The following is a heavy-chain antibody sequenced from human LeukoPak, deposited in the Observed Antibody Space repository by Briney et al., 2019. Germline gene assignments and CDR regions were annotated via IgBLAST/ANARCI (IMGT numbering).Heavy chain of an antibody. CDR1: GFTFSDYS. CDR3: AKDRSTLTWYYFDY. Sequence: GGSLRLSCAVSGFTFSDYSMNWVRQAPGKGLEWVSFISISGNYIYYADSVKGRFTISRDNSKNTLYLQMNSLRAEDTAVYYCAKDRSTLTWYYFDYWGQGTLVTVSS. J-gene: IGHJ4*02. V-gene: IGHV3-21*04. CDR2: ISISGNYI. D-gene: IGHD4-11*01.